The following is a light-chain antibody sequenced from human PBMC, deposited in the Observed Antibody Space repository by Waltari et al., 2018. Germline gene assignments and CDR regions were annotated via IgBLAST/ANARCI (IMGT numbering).Light chain of an antibody. CDR3: VQAIAFPLT. CDR1: LSLLHSNGNTY. Sequence: DIVMTQTPLSLPITPGEPASISCRSSLSLLHSNGNTYLHWYLQKPGQSPQLLIYGGSNRASGVPDRFSGSGSGTDFTLKISKVEAEDVGVYYCVQAIAFPLTFGGGTKVEIK. CDR2: GGS. J-gene: IGKJ4*01. V-gene: IGKV2-40*01.